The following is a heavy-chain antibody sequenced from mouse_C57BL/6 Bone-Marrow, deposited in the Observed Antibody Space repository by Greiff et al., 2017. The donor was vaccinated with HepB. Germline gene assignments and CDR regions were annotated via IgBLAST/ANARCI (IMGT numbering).Heavy chain of an antibody. Sequence: DVKLQESGPGLVKPSQSLSLTCSVTGYSITSGYYWNWIRQFPGNKLEWMGYISYDGSNNYNPSLKNRISITRDTSKNQFFLKLNSVTTEDTATYYCARDQRGREFAYWGQGTLVTVSA. CDR1: GYSITSGYY. V-gene: IGHV3-6*01. J-gene: IGHJ3*01. D-gene: IGHD1-1*01. CDR3: ARDQRGREFAY. CDR2: ISYDGSN.